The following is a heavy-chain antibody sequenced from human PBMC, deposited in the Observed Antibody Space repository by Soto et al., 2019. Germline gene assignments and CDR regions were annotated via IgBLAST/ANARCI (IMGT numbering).Heavy chain of an antibody. Sequence: GGSLRLSCAASGFTFDDYFMHWVRQAPGKGLEWVSLISWDGGSTYYADSVKGRFTISRDNSKNSLYLQMNSLKTEDTAFYYCAKDMGDSGSCLDYWGQGTLVTVSS. CDR1: GFTFDDYF. V-gene: IGHV3-43*01. CDR3: AKDMGDSGSCLDY. J-gene: IGHJ4*02. CDR2: ISWDGGST. D-gene: IGHD1-26*01.